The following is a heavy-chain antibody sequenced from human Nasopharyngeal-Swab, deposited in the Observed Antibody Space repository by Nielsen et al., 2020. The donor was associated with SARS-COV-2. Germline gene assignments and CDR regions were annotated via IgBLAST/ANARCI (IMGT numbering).Heavy chain of an antibody. J-gene: IGHJ4*02. CDR2: IGDKEHNYAI. V-gene: IGHV3-73*01. Sequence: GGSLRLSCAASGFIFSASAIHWVRQASGKGLEWVGRIGDKEHNYAITYGASVQGRFTISRDDSKNTAFLQMDGLKTEDTALYYCTTDFYFDYWGQGTLVTVSS. CDR3: TTDFYFDY. CDR1: GFIFSASA.